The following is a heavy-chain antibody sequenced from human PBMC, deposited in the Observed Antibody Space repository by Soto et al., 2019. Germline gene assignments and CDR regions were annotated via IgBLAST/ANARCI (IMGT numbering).Heavy chain of an antibody. CDR1: GYTFSTYA. J-gene: IGHJ6*02. CDR2: INRGNGHT. Sequence: VKVSCKASGYTFSTYALHWVRQAPGQGLEWMGWINRGNGHTRYSQKFKDRVTISRDTPASTAYMELSGLRSEDTAVYYCARGKGMEENYYYYGMDVWGQGTTVTVSS. CDR3: ARGKGMEENYYYYGMDV. V-gene: IGHV1-3*01. D-gene: IGHD1-1*01.